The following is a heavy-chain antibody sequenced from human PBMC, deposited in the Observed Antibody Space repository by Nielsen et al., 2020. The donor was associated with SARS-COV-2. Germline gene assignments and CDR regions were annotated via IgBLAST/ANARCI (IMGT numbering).Heavy chain of an antibody. J-gene: IGHJ4*02. CDR1: GFTFDDYG. CDR2: INWNGGST. D-gene: IGHD3-16*01. V-gene: IGHV3-20*04. CDR3: AKERFSTYSFDY. Sequence: GGSLRLSCAASGFTFDDYGMSWVRQAPGKGLEWVSGINWNGGSTGYADSVKGRFTISRDNSKNSLFLQMDSLRAEDTAVYYCAKERFSTYSFDYWGQGTLVTVSS.